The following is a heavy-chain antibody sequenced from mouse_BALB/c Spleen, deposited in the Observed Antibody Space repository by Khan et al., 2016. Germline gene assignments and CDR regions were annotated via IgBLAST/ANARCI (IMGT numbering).Heavy chain of an antibody. CDR1: GFNIKDYY. D-gene: IGHD1-1*02. Sequence: VQLKQSGAELVRPGALVKLSCKASGFNIKDYYMHWVKQRPEQGLEWIGWIDPENGNTIYDPKFQGKASITADTSSNTAYLQLSSLTSEDTAVYYCGLCGSWFAYWGQGTLVTVSA. V-gene: IGHV14-1*02. J-gene: IGHJ3*01. CDR3: GLCGSWFAY. CDR2: IDPENGNT.